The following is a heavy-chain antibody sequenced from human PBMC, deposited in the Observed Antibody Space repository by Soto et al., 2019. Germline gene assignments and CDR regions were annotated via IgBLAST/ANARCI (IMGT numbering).Heavy chain of an antibody. CDR2: IIASGGTT. V-gene: IGHV3-23*01. CDR1: GFSFGDYA. D-gene: IGHD2-21*02. CDR3: AKEDIVVETTIPRNYYYYGMDV. J-gene: IGHJ6*02. Sequence: PGGSLRLSCSASGFSFGDYAMGWFRQAPGEGLEWVSGIIASGGTTYYADSVKGRFTISRDNSKNTLSLQMNSLRAEDTAVYYCAKEDIVVETTIPRNYYYYGMDVWGQGTMVTVSS.